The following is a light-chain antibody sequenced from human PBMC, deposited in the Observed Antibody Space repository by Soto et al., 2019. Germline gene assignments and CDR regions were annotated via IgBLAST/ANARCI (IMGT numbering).Light chain of an antibody. Sequence: EIVMTQSPATLSVSPGERDTLSCRASQCVNSKLAWYQQKPGQAPRLLIYGASTRATGIPAMFSGSGSGTEFILTISSLQSEDSAVYYCQQYEHLKTFGQGTKVDIK. CDR1: QCVNSK. V-gene: IGKV3-15*01. CDR3: QQYEHLKT. J-gene: IGKJ1*01. CDR2: GAS.